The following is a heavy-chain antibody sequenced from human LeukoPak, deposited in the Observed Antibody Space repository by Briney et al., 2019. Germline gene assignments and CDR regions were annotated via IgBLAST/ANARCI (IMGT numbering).Heavy chain of an antibody. D-gene: IGHD5-12*01. Sequence: PGGSLRLSCAASGFTFSSYGMHWVRQAPGKGLEWVAVISYDGSNKYYADSVKGRFTISRDNSKNTLYLQMNSLRAEDTAVYYCSKDLFDGYDLGSTATKAYNWFDPWGQGTLVTVSS. J-gene: IGHJ5*02. CDR3: SKDLFDGYDLGSTATKAYNWFDP. V-gene: IGHV3-30*18. CDR2: ISYDGSNK. CDR1: GFTFSSYG.